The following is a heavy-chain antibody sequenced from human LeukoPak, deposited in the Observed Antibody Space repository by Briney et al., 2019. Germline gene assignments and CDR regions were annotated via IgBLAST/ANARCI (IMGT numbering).Heavy chain of an antibody. Sequence: PGGSLRLSCAASGFTFSSYAMSWVRQAPGKGLEWVSAISGSGGSTYYADSVKGRFTISRDNSKNTLYLQMNSLRAEDTAVYYCARSPWGSGHRGWLQYFDYWGQGTLVTVSS. CDR2: ISGSGGST. V-gene: IGHV3-23*01. J-gene: IGHJ4*02. CDR3: ARSPWGSGHRGWLQYFDY. D-gene: IGHD5-24*01. CDR1: GFTFSSYA.